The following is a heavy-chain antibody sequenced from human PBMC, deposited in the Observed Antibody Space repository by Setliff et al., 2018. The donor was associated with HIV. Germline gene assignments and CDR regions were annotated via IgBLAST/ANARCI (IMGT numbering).Heavy chain of an antibody. CDR1: GYSISSGYY. CDR3: ARLGYSGSLVGAFDI. D-gene: IGHD1-26*01. J-gene: IGHJ3*02. CDR2: IYHSGIT. Sequence: ASETLSFTCTVSGYSISSGYYWGWIRQPPGKGLEWIGSIYHSGITYYNSSLKSRVTISVDTSKNQFSLNLTSVTAADTAVYYCARLGYSGSLVGAFDIWGQGTMVTVSS. V-gene: IGHV4-38-2*02.